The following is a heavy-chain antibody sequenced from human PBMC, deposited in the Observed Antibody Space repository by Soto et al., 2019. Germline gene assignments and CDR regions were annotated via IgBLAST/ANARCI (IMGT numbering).Heavy chain of an antibody. Sequence: SGLTLVNPTQTLTLTCAFSVFSLRNSGMCVSWIRQPPGKALEWLALIDWDDNEYYSASLKTRLTIFKDTSKNQVVLIMTNVDPVDTATYYCARISSSDSPWAFDIWGQGTMVTVSS. V-gene: IGHV2-70*01. CDR2: IDWDDNE. CDR3: ARISSSDSPWAFDI. D-gene: IGHD2-2*01. CDR1: VFSLRNSGMC. J-gene: IGHJ3*02.